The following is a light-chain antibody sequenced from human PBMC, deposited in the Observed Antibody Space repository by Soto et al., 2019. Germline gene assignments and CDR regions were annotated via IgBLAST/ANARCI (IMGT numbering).Light chain of an antibody. CDR2: GAA. J-gene: IGKJ1*01. Sequence: EIVLTQSPGTLSLSPVERATLSCRAIQSVSSSYLAWYQQKPGQAPRLLIYGAASRATGIPDRFSGSGSGTDFTLTISRLEPEDFAVYYCHLYGSSPPWTFGQGTKVDIK. CDR3: HLYGSSPPWT. CDR1: QSVSSSY. V-gene: IGKV3-20*01.